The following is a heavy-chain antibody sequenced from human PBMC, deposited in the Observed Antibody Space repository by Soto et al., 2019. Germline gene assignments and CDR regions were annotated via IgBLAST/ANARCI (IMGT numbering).Heavy chain of an antibody. CDR3: ASAKAVVIAALGI. V-gene: IGHV3-23*01. D-gene: IGHD2-21*01. CDR2: ISENGGSRGGT. Sequence: LRLSFMASGFTFSKFAMNWVRQAPWQVLEWVASISENGGSRGGTYYADSVKGRFTISRDNSKNTLYLQLDSLTGADSAIYYCASAKAVVIAALGIWGQGTMVTV. CDR1: GFTFSKFA. J-gene: IGHJ3*02.